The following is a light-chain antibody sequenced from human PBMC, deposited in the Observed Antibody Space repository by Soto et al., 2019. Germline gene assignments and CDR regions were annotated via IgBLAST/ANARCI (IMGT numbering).Light chain of an antibody. CDR2: LGS. CDR3: MQALQTPVT. CDR1: QSLLHGSGYNY. Sequence: DIVMTQSPLSLPVTHGEPASISCKSSQSLLHGSGYNYLDWYLQKPGQSPQLLIYLGSNRASGVPDRFSGSGSGTDFTLRISRVEAEDVGVYYCMQALQTPVTFAQGTRLEI. J-gene: IGKJ5*01. V-gene: IGKV2-28*01.